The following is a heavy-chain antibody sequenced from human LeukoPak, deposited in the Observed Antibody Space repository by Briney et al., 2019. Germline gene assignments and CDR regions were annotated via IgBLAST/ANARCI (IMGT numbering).Heavy chain of an antibody. Sequence: PGGSLRLSCSASGFTFSSYGMNWVRQAPGKGLEWVSSISSSSSYIYYADSVKGRFTISRDNAKNSLYLQMNSLRAEDTAVYYCASESYYDYVWGSYPDAFDIWGQGTMVTVSS. V-gene: IGHV3-21*01. J-gene: IGHJ3*02. CDR2: ISSSSSYI. D-gene: IGHD3-16*02. CDR3: ASESYYDYVWGSYPDAFDI. CDR1: GFTFSSYG.